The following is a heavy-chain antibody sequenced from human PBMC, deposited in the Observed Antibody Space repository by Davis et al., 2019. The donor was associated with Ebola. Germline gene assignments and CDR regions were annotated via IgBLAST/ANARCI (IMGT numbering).Heavy chain of an antibody. D-gene: IGHD2-2*01. CDR3: ARRGYQLVYYYGMDV. CDR2: INHSGGT. J-gene: IGHJ6*02. CDR1: GGSFSASY. V-gene: IGHV4-34*01. Sequence: SETLSLTCAVYGGSFSASYWSWIRHPQGKGRGWLGEINHSGGTNYNPSLKSRVTISVDTSKNQFSLKLSSVTAADTAVHYCARRGYQLVYYYGMDVWDQGTTVTVSS.